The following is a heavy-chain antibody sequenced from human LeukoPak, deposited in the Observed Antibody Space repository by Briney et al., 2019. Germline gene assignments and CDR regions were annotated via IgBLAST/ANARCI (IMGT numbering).Heavy chain of an antibody. D-gene: IGHD6-13*01. V-gene: IGHV3-21*01. Sequence: GGSLRLSCTASGFSFSTYSMNWVRQAPGKGLERVTSISSSSSYIYYADSVKGRFTISRDNAKNSLYLQMNSLRAEDTAVYYCAREGAAAGTKMAFDYWGQGTLVTVSS. J-gene: IGHJ4*02. CDR2: ISSSSSYI. CDR1: GFSFSTYS. CDR3: AREGAAAGTKMAFDY.